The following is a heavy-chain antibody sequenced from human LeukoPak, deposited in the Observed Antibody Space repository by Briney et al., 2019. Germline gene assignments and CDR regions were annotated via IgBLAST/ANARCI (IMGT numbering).Heavy chain of an antibody. Sequence: SETLSLTCTVSGDSISTYYWSWIRQPPGKGLEWIGYIYYSGNTNYNPSLKSRLTISVDTSKNQFSLKLGSVTAADTAVYYCARVGLGAFDIWGQGTMVTVSS. D-gene: IGHD3-16*01. V-gene: IGHV4-59*01. CDR3: ARVGLGAFDI. CDR1: GDSISTYY. CDR2: IYYSGNT. J-gene: IGHJ3*02.